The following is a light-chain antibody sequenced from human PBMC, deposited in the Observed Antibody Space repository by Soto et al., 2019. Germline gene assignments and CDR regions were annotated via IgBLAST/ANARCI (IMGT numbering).Light chain of an antibody. CDR1: SSDVGGYNS. V-gene: IGLV2-8*01. CDR2: EVN. Sequence: QSALTQPPSASASPGQSVTIPCTGTSSDVGGYNSVSWYQQHPGKAPKLMIYEVNKRPSGVPDRFSGSKSGNTASLTVSGLQAEDEADYYCSSYTGSNDFGVFGPGTKLTVL. J-gene: IGLJ1*01. CDR3: SSYTGSNDFGV.